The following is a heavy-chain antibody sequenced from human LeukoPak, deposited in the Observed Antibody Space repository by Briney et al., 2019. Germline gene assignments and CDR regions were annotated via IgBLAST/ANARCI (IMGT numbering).Heavy chain of an antibody. J-gene: IGHJ6*03. Sequence: PSETLSLTCTVSGVSISSSNSYWGWIRQPPGKGLEWIGSIYYSGNTYYNASLKSQVSISIDTSKNQFSLKLSSVTAADTAVYYCARSQPTGILYYYYYYMDVWGKGTTVTVSS. V-gene: IGHV4-39*07. D-gene: IGHD3-10*01. CDR1: GVSISSSNSY. CDR3: ARSQPTGILYYYYYYMDV. CDR2: IYYSGNT.